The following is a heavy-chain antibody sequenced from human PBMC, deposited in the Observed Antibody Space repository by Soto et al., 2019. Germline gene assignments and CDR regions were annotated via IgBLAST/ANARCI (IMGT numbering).Heavy chain of an antibody. D-gene: IGHD6-13*01. CDR3: ARGCSGGTNCFYFDF. Sequence: QVQLVESGGGVVQPGRSLRLSCAASGFTFGNFGIHWVRQAPGKGLEWVADISNDGSRKYYAGSVQGRFTISRDNSRNTVYLQMYSLRAEDTAVYFCARGCSGGTNCFYFDFWGQGILVTVSS. J-gene: IGHJ4*02. CDR2: ISNDGSRK. V-gene: IGHV3-30*03. CDR1: GFTFGNFG.